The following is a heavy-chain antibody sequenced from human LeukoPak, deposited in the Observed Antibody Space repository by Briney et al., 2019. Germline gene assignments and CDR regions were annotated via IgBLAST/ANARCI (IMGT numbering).Heavy chain of an antibody. CDR3: ATRWLQYAEFDY. J-gene: IGHJ4*02. D-gene: IGHD5-24*01. V-gene: IGHV1-69*06. Sequence: SVKVSCKASGGTFSSYAISWVRQAPGQGLEWMGGIIPIFGTANYAQKFQGRVTITADKSTSTAYMELSSLRSEDTAVYYCATRWLQYAEFDYWGQGTLVTVSS. CDR1: GGTFSSYA. CDR2: IIPIFGTA.